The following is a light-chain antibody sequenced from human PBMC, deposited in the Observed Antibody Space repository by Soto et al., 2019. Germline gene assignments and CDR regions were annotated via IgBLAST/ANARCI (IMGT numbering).Light chain of an antibody. CDR1: QSLYNY. V-gene: IGKV1-39*01. Sequence: DLQMTPSPSSLSASVGDRVTITCRASQSLYNYLNWYQQKPAKAPKLMIYAASSLQSGVPSRFSCSGSGTDLILTISTLQPEDFATYYCQQSYSTSTFGQGTKLEIK. CDR3: QQSYSTST. J-gene: IGKJ2*01. CDR2: AAS.